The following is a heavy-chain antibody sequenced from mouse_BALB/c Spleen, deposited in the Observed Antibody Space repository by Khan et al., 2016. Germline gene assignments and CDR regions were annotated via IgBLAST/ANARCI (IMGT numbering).Heavy chain of an antibody. J-gene: IGHJ1*01. V-gene: IGHV1S136*01. CDR2: VNPYNDGA. CDR3: AREGTTVDWYFDV. Sequence: VQLKQSGPELVKPGASVKMSCKASGYTFTSYIIHWVKQKPGQGLEWIGYVNPYNDGANYNEKFKGKATLTSDKSSSTAYMELSSLTSEDSAVYYYAREGTTVDWYFDVWGAGTTVTVSS. D-gene: IGHD1-1*01. CDR1: GYTFTSYI.